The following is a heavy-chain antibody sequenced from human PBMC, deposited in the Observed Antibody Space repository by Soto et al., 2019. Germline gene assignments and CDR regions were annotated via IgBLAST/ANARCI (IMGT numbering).Heavy chain of an antibody. Sequence: QLVESGGGFVQPGMSLRLTCEASGFNFSNAWMTWVRQAPGKRLERVGLIRSQGDGGAADYAAPVRGRFTISRDDSQNLVFLHMDNLQPEDTAVYYCITAPLRWGQGTLVTVSS. J-gene: IGHJ4*02. CDR2: IRSQGDGGAA. CDR3: ITAPLR. V-gene: IGHV3-15*01. CDR1: GFNFSNAW.